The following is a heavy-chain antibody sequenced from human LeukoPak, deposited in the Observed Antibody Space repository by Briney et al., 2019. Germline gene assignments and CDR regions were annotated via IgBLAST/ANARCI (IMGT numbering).Heavy chain of an antibody. CDR3: ARAGIELEPYGISNWFDP. Sequence: PSETLSLTCAVYGGSFSGYYWTWIRQPPGKGLEWIGEINHSGSTNYNPSLKSRVTISVDTSKNQFSLKLSSVTAADTVVYYCARAGIELEPYGISNWFDPWGQGTLATVS. V-gene: IGHV4-34*01. D-gene: IGHD1-1*01. CDR1: GGSFSGYY. J-gene: IGHJ5*02. CDR2: INHSGST.